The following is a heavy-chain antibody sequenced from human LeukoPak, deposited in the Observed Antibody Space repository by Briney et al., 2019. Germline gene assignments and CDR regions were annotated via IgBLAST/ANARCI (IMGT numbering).Heavy chain of an antibody. CDR2: IYYSGST. CDR1: GGAISRYY. V-gene: IGHV4-59*01. CDR3: AGDGGVDMGYSSGSFGAFDI. D-gene: IGHD5-18*01. Sequence: SQTLSITCTLSGGAISRYYGRWIQQPPGNGLKWIGYIYYSGSTNYRPAPESLVSISVGTSKNQFALKLSSGTAADTAVYYCAGDGGVDMGYSSGSFGAFDIWGQGTMVTVSS. J-gene: IGHJ3*02.